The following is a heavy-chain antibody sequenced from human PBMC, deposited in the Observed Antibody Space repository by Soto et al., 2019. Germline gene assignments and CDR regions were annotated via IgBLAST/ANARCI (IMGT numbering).Heavy chain of an antibody. CDR3: AKWYYYDSRPRKYFDY. CDR2: VSGSGGTT. V-gene: IGHV3-23*01. D-gene: IGHD3-22*01. J-gene: IGHJ4*02. Sequence: GGSLRLSCAASGFTFSSYAMSWVRQAPGKGLEWVSAVSGSGGTTYYADSVKGRFTISRDNSKNTVYLQMNSLRVEDTAVYYCAKWYYYDSRPRKYFDYWGQGTLVTVSS. CDR1: GFTFSSYA.